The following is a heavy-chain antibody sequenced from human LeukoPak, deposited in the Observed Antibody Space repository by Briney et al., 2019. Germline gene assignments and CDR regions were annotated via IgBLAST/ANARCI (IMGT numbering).Heavy chain of an antibody. CDR2: IKQDGSEK. D-gene: IGHD2-21*02. CDR1: GFSVSCYW. J-gene: IGHJ4*02. V-gene: IGHV3-7*01. CDR3: AKDPSVVVTAIPVGPLDY. Sequence: GGSLRLSCAVSGFSVSCYWMTWVRQAPGKGLEWVANIKQDGSEKNYVDSVKGRFTISRDNAENSLFLQMNSLRVEDTAVYYCAKDPSVVVTAIPVGPLDYWGQGTLVTVSS.